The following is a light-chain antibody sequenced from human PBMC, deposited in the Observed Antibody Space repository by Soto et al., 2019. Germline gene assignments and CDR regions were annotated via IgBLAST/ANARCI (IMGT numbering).Light chain of an antibody. Sequence: DIQMTQSPPTLSASIGDTVTITCRTSQSVDTWLAWYQHKAGKAPKLLIYRASSLATGVPSRFSGSGSGTAFTLTITSLQPDDFATYYCQHYNDYSRVFGQGTQVEIK. V-gene: IGKV1-5*03. CDR2: RAS. J-gene: IGKJ1*01. CDR3: QHYNDYSRV. CDR1: QSVDTW.